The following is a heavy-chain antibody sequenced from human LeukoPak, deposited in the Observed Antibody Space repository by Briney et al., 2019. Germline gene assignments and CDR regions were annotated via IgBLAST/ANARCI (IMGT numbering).Heavy chain of an antibody. CDR2: IYSGGST. D-gene: IGHD6-19*01. V-gene: IGHV3-66*01. J-gene: IGHJ5*02. CDR1: GFTVSSNY. Sequence: PGGSLRLSCAASGFTVSSNYMSWVRQAPGKGLEWVSVIYSGGSTYYADSVKGRFTISRDNSKNTLYLQMNSLRAEDTAVYYCAREIAVAGTRWFDPWGQGTLVTVSS. CDR3: AREIAVAGTRWFDP.